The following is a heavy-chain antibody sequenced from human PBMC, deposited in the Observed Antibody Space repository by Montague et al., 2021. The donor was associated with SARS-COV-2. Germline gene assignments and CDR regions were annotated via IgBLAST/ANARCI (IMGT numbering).Heavy chain of an antibody. CDR3: ARDRSSDYYDSSGYFDY. J-gene: IGHJ4*02. CDR2: ISSSSSYI. V-gene: IGHV3-21*01. D-gene: IGHD3-22*01. Sequence: SLRLSCGASGFTFSRYSMNWVRQAPGKGLEWVSSISSSSSYIYYSDSVKGRFTISRDNAKNSLYLQMNSLRAEDTAVYYCARDRSSDYYDSSGYFDYWGQGTLVTVSS. CDR1: GFTFSRYS.